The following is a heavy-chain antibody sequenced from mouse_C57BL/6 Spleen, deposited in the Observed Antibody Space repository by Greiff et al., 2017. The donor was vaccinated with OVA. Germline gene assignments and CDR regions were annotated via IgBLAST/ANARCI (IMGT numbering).Heavy chain of an antibody. J-gene: IGHJ2*01. CDR1: GYTFTSYW. D-gene: IGHD1-1*01. Sequence: QVQLQQPGAELVKPGASVKLSCKASGYTFTSYWMHWVKQRPGQGLEWIGMIHPNSGSTNYNEKFKSKATLTVDKSSSTAYMQLSSLTSEDSAVYYCARVAVVATKSFDYWGQGTTLTVSS. V-gene: IGHV1-64*01. CDR2: IHPNSGST. CDR3: ARVAVVATKSFDY.